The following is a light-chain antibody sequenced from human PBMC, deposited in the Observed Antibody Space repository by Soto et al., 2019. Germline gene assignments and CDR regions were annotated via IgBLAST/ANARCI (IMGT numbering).Light chain of an antibody. Sequence: IVLTQSPGTLSLSPGERATLSCRASQSVRSTYIAWYQQKSGQAPRLLIYGTSSRATGIPDRFSGSGSGTDFTLTISRLEPEDFAVYYCQHYASSPWTFGQGTKVDIK. CDR3: QHYASSPWT. V-gene: IGKV3-20*01. CDR1: QSVRSTY. J-gene: IGKJ1*01. CDR2: GTS.